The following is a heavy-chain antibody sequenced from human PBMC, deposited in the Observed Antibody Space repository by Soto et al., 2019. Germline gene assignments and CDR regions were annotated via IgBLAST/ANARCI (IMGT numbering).Heavy chain of an antibody. CDR3: ARGRVGVTPRPFYFDY. D-gene: IGHD1-26*01. CDR2: INHSGSS. J-gene: IGHJ4*02. CDR1: GGSFRGYY. Sequence: SETLSITCAVYGGSFRGYYWSWIRQPPGKGLEWIGEINHSGSSNYNPSLKSRVTISVDTSKNQFSLKLSSVAAADTAVYYCARGRVGVTPRPFYFDYWGQGTXVTVSS. V-gene: IGHV4-34*01.